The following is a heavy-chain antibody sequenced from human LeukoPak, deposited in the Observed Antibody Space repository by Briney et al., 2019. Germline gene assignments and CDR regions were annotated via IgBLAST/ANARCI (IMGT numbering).Heavy chain of an antibody. CDR3: ARDHAPSSGYYFDGVYYGMDV. CDR2: IIPILGIA. J-gene: IGHJ6*02. Sequence: GASVKVSCKASGGTFSSYAISWVRQAPGQGLEWMGRIIPILGIANYAQKFQGRVTITADKSTSTAYMELSSLRSEDTAVYYCARDHAPSSGYYFDGVYYGMDVWGQGTTVTVSS. CDR1: GGTFSSYA. V-gene: IGHV1-69*10. D-gene: IGHD3-22*01.